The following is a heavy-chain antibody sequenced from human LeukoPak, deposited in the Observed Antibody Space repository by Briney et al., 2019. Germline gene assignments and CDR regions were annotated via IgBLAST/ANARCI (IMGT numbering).Heavy chain of an antibody. CDR3: ARDTGKRGLDY. D-gene: IGHD3-16*01. Sequence: SQTLSLTCAVSGGSISSGGYSWSWIRQPPGKGLEWIGYIYYSGSTYYNPSLKSRVTISVDTSKNQFSLKLSSVTAADTAVYYCARDTGKRGLDYWGQGTLVTVSS. CDR2: IYYSGST. J-gene: IGHJ4*02. V-gene: IGHV4-31*11. CDR1: GGSISSGGYS.